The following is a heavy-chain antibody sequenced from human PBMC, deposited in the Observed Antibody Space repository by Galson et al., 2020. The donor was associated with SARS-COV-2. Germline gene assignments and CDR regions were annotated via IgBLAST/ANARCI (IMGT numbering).Heavy chain of an antibody. CDR2: TYDSGSI. Sequence: SETLSLTCTVSGGSIRSGGYYWSWIRQHPGKGQEWIGYTYDSGSIYYNPSLKSRVVISGDTSKNQFSLKLSSVSAADTAVYYCARGLVTAAGTNDAFDIWGQGTMVTVSS. D-gene: IGHD6-6*01. CDR3: ARGLVTAAGTNDAFDI. V-gene: IGHV4-31*03. CDR1: GGSIRSGGYY. J-gene: IGHJ3*02.